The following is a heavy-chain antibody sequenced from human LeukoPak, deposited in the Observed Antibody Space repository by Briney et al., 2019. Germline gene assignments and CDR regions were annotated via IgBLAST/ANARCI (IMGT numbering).Heavy chain of an antibody. CDR2: INHSGST. CDR1: GGSFSGYY. J-gene: IGHJ4*02. D-gene: IGHD1-1*01. Sequence: PSETLSLTCAVYGGSFSGYYWSWIRQPPGKGLEWIGEINHSGSTYYNPSLKSRVTISVDTSKNQFSLKLTSVTAADTAVYYCAKSCFPPGPPDYWAQGTLVTFPS. CDR3: AKSCFPPGPPDY. V-gene: IGHV4-34*01.